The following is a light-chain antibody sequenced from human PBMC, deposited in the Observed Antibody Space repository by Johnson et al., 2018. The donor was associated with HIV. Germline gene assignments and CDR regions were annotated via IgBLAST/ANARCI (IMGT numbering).Light chain of an antibody. CDR3: GTWDSSLSAYV. Sequence: QSVLTQPPSVSAAPGQRVTISCSGSSSNIGNNYVSWYQQIPGTAPKLLISDNNKRPSGIPDRFSGSKSGTSATLVIPGLQTGDEVDYYCGTWDSSLSAYVFGTGTKVTVL. J-gene: IGLJ1*01. CDR1: SSNIGNNY. V-gene: IGLV1-51*01. CDR2: DNN.